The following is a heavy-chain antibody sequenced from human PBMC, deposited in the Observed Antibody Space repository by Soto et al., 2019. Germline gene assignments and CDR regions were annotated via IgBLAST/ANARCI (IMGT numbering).Heavy chain of an antibody. D-gene: IGHD6-13*01. CDR1: GYSFTSYG. J-gene: IGHJ4*02. Sequence: ASGKVSCKASGYSFTSYGISGVRQAPGQGLGWMGWISAFKGNTDYGQKLQGRVTMTTDTSTSTAYMELRSLTSDHTAVYYCARDLRYSSSWTDYWGQGTLVTVSS. CDR3: ARDLRYSSSWTDY. CDR2: ISAFKGNT. V-gene: IGHV1-18*04.